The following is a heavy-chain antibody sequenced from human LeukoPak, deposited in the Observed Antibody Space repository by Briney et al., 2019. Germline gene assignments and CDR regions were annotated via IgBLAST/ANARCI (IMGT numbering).Heavy chain of an antibody. CDR3: TRGRGYSSGYLGEYFDY. V-gene: IGHV3-49*04. CDR2: IRIKAYGGTT. CDR1: GFTFGDYT. Sequence: GGSLRPSCTASGFTFGDYTMHWVRQAPGKGLEWVSFIRIKAYGGTTAYAASVKDRFTISRDDSKSIAYLQMNSLKTEDTAVYYCTRGRGYSSGYLGEYFDYWGQGALVTVSS. D-gene: IGHD5-18*01. J-gene: IGHJ4*02.